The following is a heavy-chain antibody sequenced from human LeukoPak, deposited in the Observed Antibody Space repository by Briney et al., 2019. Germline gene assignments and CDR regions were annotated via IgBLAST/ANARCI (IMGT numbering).Heavy chain of an antibody. CDR1: GGSFSGYY. J-gene: IGHJ3*02. CDR2: IYTTGST. V-gene: IGHV4-59*10. Sequence: SETLSLTCAVSGGSFSGYYWSWIRQPPGKGLEWIGRIYTTGSTDYNPSLKSRVTMSVDTSKNQFSLKLTSVTVADTALYYCARAPTSSTSSSSPFDIWGQGTMVTVSS. D-gene: IGHD2-2*01. CDR3: ARAPTSSTSSSSPFDI.